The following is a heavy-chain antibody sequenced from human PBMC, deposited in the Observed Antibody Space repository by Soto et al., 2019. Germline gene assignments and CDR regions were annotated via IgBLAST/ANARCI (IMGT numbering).Heavy chain of an antibody. D-gene: IGHD3-10*01. Sequence: GSLRLSCAASGFTFSRYAIHWVRQAPGKGLEWVAVISRDGTNKYYVDSVKGRFTISRDNSRNTLYSQMNSLRHEDAAVYYCARSRSGAVADSFDFWGQGTLVTVSS. CDR1: GFTFSRYA. V-gene: IGHV3-30*04. CDR3: ARSRSGAVADSFDF. J-gene: IGHJ4*02. CDR2: ISRDGTNK.